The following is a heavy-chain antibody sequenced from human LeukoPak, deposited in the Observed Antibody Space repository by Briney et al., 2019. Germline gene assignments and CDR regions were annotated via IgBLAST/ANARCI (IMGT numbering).Heavy chain of an antibody. CDR1: GYTFTGYY. J-gene: IGHJ4*02. CDR3: ARATPAPSRLWLLD. V-gene: IGHV1-2*02. CDR2: INPNSGGT. D-gene: IGHD5-18*01. Sequence: ASVKVSCKASGYTFTGYYMHWVRQAPGQGLEWMGWINPNSGGTNYAQKFQGRVTMTRDTSISTAYMELSRLRSDDTAVYYCARATPAPSRLWLLDWGQGALVTVSS.